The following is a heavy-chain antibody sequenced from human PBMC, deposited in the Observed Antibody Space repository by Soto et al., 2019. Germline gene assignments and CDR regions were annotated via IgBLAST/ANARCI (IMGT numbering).Heavy chain of an antibody. D-gene: IGHD3-22*01. CDR3: ASLSGSSGYSFAFDI. CDR1: GFTFSSYG. CDR2: IWYDGSNK. J-gene: IGHJ3*02. Sequence: QVQLVESGGGVVQPGRSLRLSCAASGFTFSSYGMHWVRQAPGKGLEWVAVIWYDGSNKYYADSVKGRFTISRDNSKNTLYLQKNSLRAEDTAVYYCASLSGSSGYSFAFDIWGQGTMVTVSS. V-gene: IGHV3-33*01.